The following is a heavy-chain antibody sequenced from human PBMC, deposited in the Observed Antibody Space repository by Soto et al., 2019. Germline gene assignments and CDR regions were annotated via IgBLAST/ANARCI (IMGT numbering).Heavy chain of an antibody. V-gene: IGHV3-23*01. Sequence: EVQLLESGGGLVQPGGSLRLSCAASGFTFSSYAMSWVRQAPGKGLEWVSAISGSGGSTYYADSVKGRFTISRDNSKNTLYLQMNSLRAEYTAVYHCAKVYYGSPGTTVTVNGMDVWGQGTTVTVSS. CDR1: GFTFSSYA. CDR3: AKVYYGSPGTTVTVNGMDV. CDR2: ISGSGGST. D-gene: IGHD4-17*01. J-gene: IGHJ6*02.